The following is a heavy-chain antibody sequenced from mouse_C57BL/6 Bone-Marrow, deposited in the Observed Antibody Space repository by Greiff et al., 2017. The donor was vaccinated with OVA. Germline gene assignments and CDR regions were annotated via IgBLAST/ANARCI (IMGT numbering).Heavy chain of an antibody. CDR2: IDPEDGDT. D-gene: IGHD1-1*01. V-gene: IGHV14-1*01. Sequence: VHVKQSGAELVRPGASVKLSCTASGFNIKDYYMHWVKQRPEQGLEWIGRIDPEDGDTEYAPKFQGKATMTADTSSNTAYLQLSSLTSEDTAVYYCTPLITTVVAHWYFDVWGTGTTVTVSS. CDR1: GFNIKDYY. CDR3: TPLITTVVAHWYFDV. J-gene: IGHJ1*03.